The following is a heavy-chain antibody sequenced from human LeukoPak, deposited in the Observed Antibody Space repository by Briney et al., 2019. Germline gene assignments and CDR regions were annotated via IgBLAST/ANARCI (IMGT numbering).Heavy chain of an antibody. D-gene: IGHD3-3*01. V-gene: IGHV3-11*01. J-gene: IGHJ6*03. CDR1: GFTFSDYY. Sequence: GGSLRLSCAASGFTFSDYYMSWIRQAPGKGLEWVSYISSSGSTIYYADSVKGRFTNSRDNAKNSLYLQMNSLRAEDTAVYYCARAGTLEWLNYYYYMDVWGKGTTVTVSS. CDR3: ARAGTLEWLNYYYYMDV. CDR2: ISSSGSTI.